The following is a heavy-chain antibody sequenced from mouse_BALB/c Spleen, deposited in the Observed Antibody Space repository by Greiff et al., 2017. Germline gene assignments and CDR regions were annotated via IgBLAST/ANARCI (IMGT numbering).Heavy chain of an antibody. V-gene: IGHV10-1*02. CDR1: GFTFNTYA. D-gene: IGHD3-1*01. Sequence: EVQGVESGGGLVQPKGSLKLSCAASGFTFNTYAMNWVRQAPGKGLEWVARIRSKSNNYATYYADSVKDRFTISRDDSQSMLYLQMNNLKTEDTAMYYCVRQLGLTYWGQGTLVTVSA. J-gene: IGHJ3*01. CDR3: VRQLGLTY. CDR2: IRSKSNNYAT.